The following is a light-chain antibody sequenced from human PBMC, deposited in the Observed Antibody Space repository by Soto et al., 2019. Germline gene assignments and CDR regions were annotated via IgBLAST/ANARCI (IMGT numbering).Light chain of an antibody. V-gene: IGKV3-20*01. J-gene: IGKJ2*03. CDR3: HRHQFDSSRVYS. CDR1: QSVTSTY. CDR2: GGS. Sequence: EIVLTQSPVTLSLSPGERATLSCTASQSVTSTYLAWYQQKPGQSPRLIIYGGSTRASDFPDRFSGGGSGTDFTLIISRVEPDDSAVYYCHRHQFDSSRVYSFGQGTKLEI.